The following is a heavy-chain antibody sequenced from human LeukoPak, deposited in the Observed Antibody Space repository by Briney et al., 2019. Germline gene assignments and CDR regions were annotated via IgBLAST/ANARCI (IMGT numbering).Heavy chain of an antibody. D-gene: IGHD4-17*01. Sequence: GGSLRLSCAASGFTFSDYYMSWIRQAPGKGLEWVSYISSSGSTIYYADSVKGRFTISRDNAKNSLYLQMNSLRAEDTAVYYRARENDYGDYGAFDIWGQGTMVTVSS. J-gene: IGHJ3*02. V-gene: IGHV3-11*01. CDR3: ARENDYGDYGAFDI. CDR2: ISSSGSTI. CDR1: GFTFSDYY.